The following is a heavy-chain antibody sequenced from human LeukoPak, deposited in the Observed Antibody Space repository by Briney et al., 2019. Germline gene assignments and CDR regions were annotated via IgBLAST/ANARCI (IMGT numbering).Heavy chain of an antibody. V-gene: IGHV3-53*01. Sequence: GGSLRLSCAASGFTVSSNYMSWVRQAPGKGLEWVSVIYSGGSTYYADSVKGRFSISRDNSKNTLYLQMNSLRAEDTAVYYCASRATVTTDRFWFDPWGQGTLVTVSS. CDR3: ASRATVTTDRFWFDP. J-gene: IGHJ5*02. CDR1: GFTVSSNY. D-gene: IGHD4-11*01. CDR2: IYSGGST.